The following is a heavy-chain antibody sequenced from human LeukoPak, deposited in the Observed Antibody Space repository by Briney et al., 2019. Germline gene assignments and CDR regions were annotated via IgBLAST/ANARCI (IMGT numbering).Heavy chain of an antibody. V-gene: IGHV4-39*07. CDR1: GGSISSGSYY. D-gene: IGHD3-3*01. J-gene: IGHJ5*02. CDR3: ARVQYYDFWSGYYPRDWFDP. Sequence: SETLSLTCTVSGGSISSGSYYWGWIRQPPGKGLEWIGSIYHSGSTYYNPSLKSRVTISVDTSKNQFSLKLSSVTAADTAVYYCARVQYYDFWSGYYPRDWFDPWGQGTLVTVSS. CDR2: IYHSGST.